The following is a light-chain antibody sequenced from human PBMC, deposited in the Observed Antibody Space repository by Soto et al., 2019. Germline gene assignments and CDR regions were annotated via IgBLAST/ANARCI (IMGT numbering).Light chain of an antibody. CDR2: AAS. CDR1: QTISTY. Sequence: DIQMTQSPSSLSASVGDRVTITCRASQTISTYLNWYQQNPGKAPKLLIYAASTLQSGVPSRFSGSVSGTDFTLTISSLQPEDFATYYCQQSHGIPYTFGQGTKLEIK. CDR3: QQSHGIPYT. V-gene: IGKV1-39*01. J-gene: IGKJ2*01.